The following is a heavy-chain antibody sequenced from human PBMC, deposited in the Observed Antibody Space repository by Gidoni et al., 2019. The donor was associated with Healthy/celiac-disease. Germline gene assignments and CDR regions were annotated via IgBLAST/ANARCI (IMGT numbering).Heavy chain of an antibody. CDR3: ARDKNSGSYLDY. V-gene: IGHV1-2*02. D-gene: IGHD1-26*01. J-gene: IGHJ4*02. CDR2: INLNSGGT. CDR1: GYTFTGYY. Sequence: QVQLVQSGAEVKKPGASVTVSCKASGYTFTGYYMRWVRQAPGQGLEWMGWINLNSGGTNYAQKFQGRVTMTRDTSISTAYMELSRLRSDDTAVYYCARDKNSGSYLDYWGQGTLVTVSS.